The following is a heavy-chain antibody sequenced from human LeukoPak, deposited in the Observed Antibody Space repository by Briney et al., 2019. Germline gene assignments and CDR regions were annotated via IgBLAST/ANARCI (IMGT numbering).Heavy chain of an antibody. CDR3: ARWNGYADY. Sequence: PGGSLRLSCAASGFTFSSYGLTWVRQTPGMGLEWVSGFSGGSGTTHYADSVKGRFTISRDNSKNTIYLQMNSLRVEDAAVYYCARWNGYADYWGQGTLVTVSS. J-gene: IGHJ4*02. D-gene: IGHD5-12*01. CDR2: FSGGSGTT. CDR1: GFTFSSYG. V-gene: IGHV3-23*01.